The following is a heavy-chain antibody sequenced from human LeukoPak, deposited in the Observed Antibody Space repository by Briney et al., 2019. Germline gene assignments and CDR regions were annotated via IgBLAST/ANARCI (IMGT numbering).Heavy chain of an antibody. CDR1: GYTFTSYG. CDR3: ARVDGDYNYYYYGMDV. CDR2: ISAYNGNT. D-gene: IGHD4-17*01. J-gene: IGHJ6*02. Sequence: ASVKVSCKASGYTFTSYGISWVRQAPGQGLEWMGWISAYNGNTNYAQKLQGRVTMTTDTSTSTAYMELRSLRSDDTAVYYCARVDGDYNYYYYGMDVWGQGTTVPASS. V-gene: IGHV1-18*01.